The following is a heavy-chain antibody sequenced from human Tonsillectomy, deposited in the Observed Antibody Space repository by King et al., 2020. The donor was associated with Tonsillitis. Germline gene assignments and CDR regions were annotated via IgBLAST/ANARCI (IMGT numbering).Heavy chain of an antibody. CDR2: IYPDDSDT. CDR3: AMVYCSSTICYWYFDV. CDR1: GYSFTSYW. J-gene: IGHJ2*01. V-gene: IGHV5-51*01. Sequence: VQLVESGAEVKKPGESLKISCKGSGYSFTSYWIGWVRQMPGKGLEWMGIIYPDDSDTRYSPSFQGQVTISADKSISTAYLQWSGLKASDTAMYYCAMVYCSSTICYWYFDVWGRGTLVTVSS. D-gene: IGHD2-2*01.